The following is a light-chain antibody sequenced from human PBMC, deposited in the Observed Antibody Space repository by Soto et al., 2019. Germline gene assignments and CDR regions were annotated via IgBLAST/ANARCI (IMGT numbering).Light chain of an antibody. Sequence: QSVVTQPASVSGSPGPSITISCTGTRRDVGGYNYVSWYQQHPGKAPKFMIYDVSNRPSGVSNRFSGSKSGNTASLTISGLQAEDEADYYCSSYTTSNTRQIVFGTG. V-gene: IGLV2-14*01. CDR2: DVS. CDR1: RRDVGGYNY. CDR3: SSYTTSNTRQIV. J-gene: IGLJ1*01.